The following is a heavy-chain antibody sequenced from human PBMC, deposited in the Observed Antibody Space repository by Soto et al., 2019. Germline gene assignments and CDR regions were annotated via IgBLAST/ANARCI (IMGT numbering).Heavy chain of an antibody. CDR2: IWYDGSNK. J-gene: IGHJ4*02. V-gene: IGHV3-33*01. CDR3: ARVNYYDSSGYPHYYFDY. D-gene: IGHD3-22*01. Sequence: GGSLRLSCAASGFTFSSYGMHWVRQAPGKGLEWVAVIWYDGSNKYYADSVKGRFTISRDNSKNTLYLQMNSLRAEATAVYYCARVNYYDSSGYPHYYFDYWGQGTLVTVSS. CDR1: GFTFSSYG.